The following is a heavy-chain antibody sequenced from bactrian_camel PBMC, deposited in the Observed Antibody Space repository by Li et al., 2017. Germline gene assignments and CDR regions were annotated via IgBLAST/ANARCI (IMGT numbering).Heavy chain of an antibody. CDR3: VRKVPDFGY. Sequence: HVQLVESGGGSVQAGGSLRLACTAPRDTYTDTCMGWFRQSPGQEREGVAAVYTGYGNKYYAPSVKGRFTISRDNAENMVYLQMNSLKPEDTAVYYCVRKVPDFGYWGQGTQVTVS. CDR2: VYTGYGNK. CDR1: RDTYTDTC. V-gene: IGHV3S54*01. J-gene: IGHJ6*01.